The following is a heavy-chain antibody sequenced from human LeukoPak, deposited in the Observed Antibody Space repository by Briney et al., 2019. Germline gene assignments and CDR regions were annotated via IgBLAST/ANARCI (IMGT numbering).Heavy chain of an antibody. Sequence: GGSLRLSCAASGFAFSRYGIVWVRQAPGRGLEWVSGISGSGSNTYYGDSVKGRFTISRDNSKNTVYLQMNSLRAEDTAVYYCAKAQGYLDYWGQGTLATVSS. CDR3: AKAQGYLDY. J-gene: IGHJ4*02. CDR1: GFAFSRYG. CDR2: ISGSGSNT. V-gene: IGHV3-23*01.